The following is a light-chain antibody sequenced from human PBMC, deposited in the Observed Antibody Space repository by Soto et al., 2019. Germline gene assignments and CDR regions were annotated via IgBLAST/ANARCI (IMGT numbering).Light chain of an antibody. V-gene: IGLV2-14*01. J-gene: IGLJ1*01. CDR1: SSDVGGYDY. CDR2: DVS. Sequence: QSVLTQPASVSGSPGHSITISCTGTSSDVGGYDYVSWYQQHPGKVPKLMIYDVSNRPSGVSNRFSGSKSGNTASLTISGLQAEEEADYYCSSSTTRGTLVFGTGTKVTVL. CDR3: SSSTTRGTLV.